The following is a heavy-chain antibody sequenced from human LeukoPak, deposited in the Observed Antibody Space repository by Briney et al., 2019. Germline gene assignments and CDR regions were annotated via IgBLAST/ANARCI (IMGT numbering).Heavy chain of an antibody. CDR1: GVSISSYY. V-gene: IGHV4-59*01. Sequence: SETLSLTCTVSGVSISSYYWSWIRQPPGKGLEWIGYIYYSGSTNYNPSLKSRATISVDTSKNQFSLKLSSVTAADTAVYYCARYSSWFDPWGQGTLVTVSS. J-gene: IGHJ5*02. CDR2: IYYSGST. CDR3: ARYSSWFDP. D-gene: IGHD6-13*01.